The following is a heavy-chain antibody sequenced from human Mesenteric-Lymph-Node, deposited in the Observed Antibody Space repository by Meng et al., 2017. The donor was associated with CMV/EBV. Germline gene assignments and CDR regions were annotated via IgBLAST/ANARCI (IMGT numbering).Heavy chain of an antibody. Sequence: SETLSLTCTVSGGSISSSSYYWGWIRQPPGKGLEWIGSIYYSGSTYYNPSLKSRVTISVDTSKNQFSLILRSVTAADTAVYYCARDTSGYGDFDYWGQGTLVTVSS. J-gene: IGHJ4*02. CDR2: IYYSGST. CDR1: GGSISSSSYY. CDR3: ARDTSGYGDFDY. D-gene: IGHD5-12*01. V-gene: IGHV4-39*02.